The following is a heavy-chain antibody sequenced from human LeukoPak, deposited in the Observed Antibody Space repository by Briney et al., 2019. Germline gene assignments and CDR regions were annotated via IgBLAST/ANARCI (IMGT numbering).Heavy chain of an antibody. CDR3: ARAFGYSYDG. CDR1: GYTFTSYY. J-gene: IGHJ4*02. V-gene: IGHV1-46*01. D-gene: IGHD5-18*01. CDR2: INPSGGST. Sequence: ASVKVSCKASGYTFTSYYIRWVRQAPGQGLEWMGIINPSGGSTSYAQKFQGRVTITTDESTSTAYMELSSLRSEATAVYYCARAFGYSYDGWGQGTLVTVSS.